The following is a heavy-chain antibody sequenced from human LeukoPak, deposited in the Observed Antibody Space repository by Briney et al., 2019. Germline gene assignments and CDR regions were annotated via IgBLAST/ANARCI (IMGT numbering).Heavy chain of an antibody. CDR1: GFTFSSYS. J-gene: IGHJ4*02. Sequence: PGGSLRLSCAASGFTFSSYSMNWVRQAPGKGLEWVSYISSSSSTIYYADSVKGRFTISRDNAKNSLYLQMNSLRAEDTAVYYCARDLSSGSFDYWGQGTLVTVSS. V-gene: IGHV3-48*01. D-gene: IGHD6-19*01. CDR3: ARDLSSGSFDY. CDR2: ISSSSSTI.